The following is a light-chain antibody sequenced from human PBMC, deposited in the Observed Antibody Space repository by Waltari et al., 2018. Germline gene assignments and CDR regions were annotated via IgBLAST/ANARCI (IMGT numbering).Light chain of an antibody. Sequence: EIVLTQSPGTLSLSPGEKATLSCRASQSVTSSYLAWYQQRPGQAPRLLMYGASRRATGIPDRISGSGSGTDFTLTISRLEPEDFAVYYCQQYGSSPGTFGQGTKVEIK. CDR3: QQYGSSPGT. J-gene: IGKJ1*01. CDR1: QSVTSSY. CDR2: GAS. V-gene: IGKV3-20*01.